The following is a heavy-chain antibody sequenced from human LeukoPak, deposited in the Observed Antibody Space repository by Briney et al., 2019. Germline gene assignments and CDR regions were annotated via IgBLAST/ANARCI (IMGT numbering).Heavy chain of an antibody. Sequence: GGSLRLSCAASGFTFSSDAMSWVRQAAGKGMEWVSAISGSGGSTYYADSVKGRFTISRDNSKNTLYLQMNSLRAEDTAVYYCAKGFRSGWYLDYFDYWGQGTLVTVSS. CDR2: ISGSGGST. V-gene: IGHV3-23*01. D-gene: IGHD6-19*01. J-gene: IGHJ4*02. CDR1: GFTFSSDA. CDR3: AKGFRSGWYLDYFDY.